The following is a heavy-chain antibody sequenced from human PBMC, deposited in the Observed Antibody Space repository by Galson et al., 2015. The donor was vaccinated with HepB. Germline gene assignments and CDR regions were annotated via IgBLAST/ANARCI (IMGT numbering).Heavy chain of an antibody. D-gene: IGHD6-19*01. Sequence: SLRLSCAASGFTFSSYAMHWVRQAPGKGLEWVAVISYDGSNKYYADSVKGRFTISRDNSKNTLYLQMNSLRAEDTAVYYCARGTPDYSSGWYRGAFDIWAKGQWSPSLQ. V-gene: IGHV3-30-3*01. CDR2: ISYDGSNK. CDR3: ARGTPDYSSGWYRGAFDI. CDR1: GFTFSSYA. J-gene: IGHJ3*02.